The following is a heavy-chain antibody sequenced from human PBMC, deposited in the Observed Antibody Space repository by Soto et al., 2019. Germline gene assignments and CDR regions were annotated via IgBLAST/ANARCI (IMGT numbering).Heavy chain of an antibody. D-gene: IGHD6-6*01. CDR2: ISYDGSNK. V-gene: IGHV3-30-3*01. CDR3: ARVSYSSSSSSLSRYYGMDV. Sequence: PGGSLRLSGADSGFTFSSYAMHWVRQAPGKGLEWVAVISYDGSNKYYADSVKGRFTISRDNSKNTLYLQMNSLRAEDTAVYYCARVSYSSSSSSLSRYYGMDVWGQGTTVTVSS. CDR1: GFTFSSYA. J-gene: IGHJ6*02.